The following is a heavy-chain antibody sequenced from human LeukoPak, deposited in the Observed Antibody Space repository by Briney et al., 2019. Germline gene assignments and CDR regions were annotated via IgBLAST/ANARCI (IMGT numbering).Heavy chain of an antibody. CDR3: ARHRRGKAAAGRPDEFDY. CDR1: GGSISSYY. J-gene: IGHJ4*02. D-gene: IGHD6-13*01. Sequence: KPSETLSLTCTVSGGSISSYYWSWIRQPPGKGLEWIGYIYTSGSTNYNPSLKSRVTISVDTSKNQFSLKLSSVTAADTAVYYCARHRRGKAAAGRPDEFDYWGQGTLVTVSS. CDR2: IYTSGST. V-gene: IGHV4-4*09.